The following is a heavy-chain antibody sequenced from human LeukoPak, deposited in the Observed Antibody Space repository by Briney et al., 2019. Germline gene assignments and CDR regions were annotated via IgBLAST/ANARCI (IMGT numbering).Heavy chain of an antibody. J-gene: IGHJ2*01. CDR3: AKDWTGTKPFDL. CDR2: ISGSGSST. V-gene: IGHV3-23*01. Sequence: EGSLRLSCVASGFTFSSYAMSWVRQAPGKGLEWVSSISGSGSSTYYTDSVKGRFTISRDNSKNTLYLQLNSLRAEDTAVYYCAKDWTGTKPFDLWGRGTLVTVSS. CDR1: GFTFSSYA. D-gene: IGHD3/OR15-3a*01.